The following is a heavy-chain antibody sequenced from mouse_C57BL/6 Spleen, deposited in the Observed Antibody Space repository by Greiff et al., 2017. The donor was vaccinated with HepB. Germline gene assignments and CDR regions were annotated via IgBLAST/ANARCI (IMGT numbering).Heavy chain of an antibody. CDR3: ARPYYGSSYDYAMDY. D-gene: IGHD1-1*01. CDR1: GFSLTSYG. J-gene: IGHJ4*01. V-gene: IGHV2-2*01. Sequence: VKLMESGPGLVQPSQSLSITCTVSGFSLTSYGVHWVRQSPGKGLEWLGVIWSGGSTDYNAAFISRLSISKDNSKSQVFFKMNSLQADDTAIYYCARPYYGSSYDYAMDYWGQGTSVTVSS. CDR2: IWSGGST.